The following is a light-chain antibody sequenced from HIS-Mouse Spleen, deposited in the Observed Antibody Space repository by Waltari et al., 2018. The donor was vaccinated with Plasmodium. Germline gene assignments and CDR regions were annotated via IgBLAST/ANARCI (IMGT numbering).Light chain of an antibody. CDR3: MIWHSSAWV. CDR2: YKSDSDK. Sequence: QAVLTQPSSLSASPGASASLTCPLRSCIHVGTYRIYWYTQKPGSPPQYLLRYKSDSDKQQGSGVPSRFSGSKDASANAGILLISGLQSEDEADYYCMIWHSSAWVFGGGTKLTVL. V-gene: IGLV5-45*03. J-gene: IGLJ3*02. CDR1: SCIHVGTYR.